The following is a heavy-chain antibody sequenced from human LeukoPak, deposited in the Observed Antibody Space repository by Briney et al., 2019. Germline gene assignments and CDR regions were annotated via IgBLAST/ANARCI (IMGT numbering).Heavy chain of an antibody. CDR1: GGSISSSSYY. V-gene: IGHV4-39*01. Sequence: PSETLSLTCTVSGGSISSSSYYWGWIRQPPGKGLEWIGSIYYSGSTYYNPSLKSRVTISVDTSKNQFSLKLTSVTAADTAVYYCARGYYDFWSGYGPYFDYWGQGTLVTVSS. CDR2: IYYSGST. J-gene: IGHJ4*02. CDR3: ARGYYDFWSGYGPYFDY. D-gene: IGHD3-3*01.